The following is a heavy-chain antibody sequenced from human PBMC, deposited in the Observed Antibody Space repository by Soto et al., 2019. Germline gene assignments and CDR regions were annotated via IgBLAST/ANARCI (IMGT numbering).Heavy chain of an antibody. Sequence: QVQLRESGPGLVKPSQTLSLTCTVSGGSISSGDYYWSWIRQPPGKGLEWIGYIYYSGSTYYNPSLKSRVTISVDTSKNQFSLKLSSVTAADTAVYYCARDGRDLSSGGPGYFDYWGQGTLVTVSS. CDR2: IYYSGST. J-gene: IGHJ4*02. D-gene: IGHD2-15*01. CDR3: ARDGRDLSSGGPGYFDY. V-gene: IGHV4-30-4*01. CDR1: GGSISSGDYY.